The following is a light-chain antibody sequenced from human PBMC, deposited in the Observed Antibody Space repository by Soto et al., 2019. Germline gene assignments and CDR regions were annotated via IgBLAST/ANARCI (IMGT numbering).Light chain of an antibody. CDR3: QQRSTWPLFT. V-gene: IGKV3-11*01. J-gene: IGKJ3*01. CDR2: VAS. CDR1: QSIGDY. Sequence: EIVLTQSPATLSLSPGEGATLSCRASQSIGDYLAWYQKKPGQAPRLLIYVASKRAAGIPARFSGSGSGTDFTLTISSLEPEDFAVYYCQQRSTWPLFTFGPGTTVDIK.